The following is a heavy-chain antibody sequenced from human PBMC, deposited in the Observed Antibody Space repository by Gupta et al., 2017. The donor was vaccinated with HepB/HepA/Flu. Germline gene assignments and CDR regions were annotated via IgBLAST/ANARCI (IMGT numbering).Heavy chain of an antibody. D-gene: IGHD3-3*01. V-gene: IGHV3-15*01. Sequence: EVQLVESGGGLVKPGGSLRLSCAASGFTFSNAWMSWVRQAPGKGLEWVGRIKSKTDGGTTDYAAPVKGRFTISRDDSKNTLYLQMNSLKTEDTAVYYCTTDYLGGQFLEWLPPGFFFDIWGQGTMVTVSS. CDR3: TTDYLGGQFLEWLPPGFFFDI. CDR2: IKSKTDGGTT. J-gene: IGHJ3*02. CDR1: GFTFSNAW.